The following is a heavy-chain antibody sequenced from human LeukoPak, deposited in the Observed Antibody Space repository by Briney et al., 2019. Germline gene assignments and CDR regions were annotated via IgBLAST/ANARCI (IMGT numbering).Heavy chain of an antibody. CDR2: INEDGSER. D-gene: IGHD6-19*01. V-gene: IGHV3-7*01. CDR3: ARGRRQWLGYYFDY. CDR1: GFTFNNYW. Sequence: GGSLRLSCAASGFTFNNYWMNWVGQAPGKGLEGVANINEDGSERHYVDSVKGRFTISKDNAKNSLYLQMNSLRAEDTAVYYCARGRRQWLGYYFDYWGQGTLVTVSS. J-gene: IGHJ4*02.